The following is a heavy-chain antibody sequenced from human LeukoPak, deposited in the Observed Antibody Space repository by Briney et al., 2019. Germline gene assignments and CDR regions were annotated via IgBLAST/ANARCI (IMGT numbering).Heavy chain of an antibody. CDR3: AKDQGGSGYDYYYYYYMDV. V-gene: IGHV3-23*01. CDR1: GFTFSSYA. J-gene: IGHJ6*03. D-gene: IGHD5-12*01. CDR2: ISGSGGST. Sequence: GGSLRLSCAASGFTFSSYAMSWVRQAPGKGLEWVSAISGSGGSTYYADSVKGRCTISRDNSKNTLYLQMNSLRAEDTAVYYCAKDQGGSGYDYYYYYYMDVWGKGTTVTVSS.